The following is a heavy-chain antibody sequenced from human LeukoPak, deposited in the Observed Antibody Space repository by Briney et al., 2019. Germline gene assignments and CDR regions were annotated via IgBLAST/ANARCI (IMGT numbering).Heavy chain of an antibody. J-gene: IGHJ4*02. D-gene: IGHD3-10*01. V-gene: IGHV3-21*01. Sequence: GGSLRLSCAASGFTFSNCNMNWVRQAPGKGLEWVSSITTSSSYIYYADSVKGRFTISRDNAKNSLYLQMSSLRVEDTAVYYCARYYYGSGRLYYFDYWGQGTLVTVSS. CDR1: GFTFSNCN. CDR3: ARYYYGSGRLYYFDY. CDR2: ITTSSSYI.